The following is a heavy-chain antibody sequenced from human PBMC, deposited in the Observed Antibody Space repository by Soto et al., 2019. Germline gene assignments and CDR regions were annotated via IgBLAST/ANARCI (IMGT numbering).Heavy chain of an antibody. CDR1: GFTFSNYW. J-gene: IGHJ4*02. D-gene: IGHD3-10*01. CDR3: ARAGSENDY. V-gene: IGHV3-7*05. CDR2: IKEDGSER. Sequence: ESGGGLVQPGGSLRLSCAASGFTFSNYWMSWVRQAPGKGLEWVANIKEDGSERNYVDSVKGRFIISRDNAKNSLYLQLNSLRAEDTAVYYCARAGSENDYWGQGTLVTVSS.